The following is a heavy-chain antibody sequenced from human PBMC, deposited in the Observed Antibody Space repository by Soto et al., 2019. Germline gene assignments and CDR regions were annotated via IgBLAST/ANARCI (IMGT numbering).Heavy chain of an antibody. D-gene: IGHD4-17*01. CDR3: ARATPTDGDHEFYYYYMDV. CDR2: INSDGSST. CDR1: GFTFSSYW. V-gene: IGHV3-74*01. J-gene: IGHJ6*03. Sequence: GGSLRLSCAASGFTFSSYWMHWVRQAPGKGLVWVSRINSDGSSTSYADSVKGRFTISRDNAKNTLYLQMNSLRAEDTAVYYCARATPTDGDHEFYYYYMDVWGKGTTVTSP.